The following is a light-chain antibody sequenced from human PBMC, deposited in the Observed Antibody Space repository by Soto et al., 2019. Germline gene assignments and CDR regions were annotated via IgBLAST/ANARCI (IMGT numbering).Light chain of an antibody. CDR3: AAWDASLNGRV. CDR2: SNN. CDR1: SSNIGSNT. Sequence: QSVLTQPPSASGTPGQRVTISCSGSSSNIGSNTVNWYQQLPGTAPKLLIYSNNQRPSGVPDRFSGSKSGTSASLAISGLQSEDEADYYYAAWDASLNGRVFGGGTKLTVL. J-gene: IGLJ2*01. V-gene: IGLV1-44*01.